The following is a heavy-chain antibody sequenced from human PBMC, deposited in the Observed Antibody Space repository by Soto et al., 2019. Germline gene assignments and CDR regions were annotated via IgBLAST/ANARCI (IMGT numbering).Heavy chain of an antibody. CDR3: AGDHKGGYYYYGMDV. V-gene: IGHV3-48*03. Sequence: EVQLVESGGGLVQPGGSLRLSCAASGFTFSSYEMNWVRQAPGKGLEWVSYISSSGSTIYYADSVKGRFTISRDNAKNSLYLQMNSLRAEDTAVYYCAGDHKGGYYYYGMDVWGQGTTVTVSS. CDR2: ISSSGSTI. CDR1: GFTFSSYE. J-gene: IGHJ6*02.